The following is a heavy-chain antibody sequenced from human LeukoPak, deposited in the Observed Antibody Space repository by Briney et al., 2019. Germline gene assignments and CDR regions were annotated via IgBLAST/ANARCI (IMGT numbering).Heavy chain of an antibody. CDR1: GFALSSYA. J-gene: IGHJ3*02. CDR3: ENVDTKLRGVVVCAFDI. D-gene: IGHD3-16*02. CDR2: ICGSGGST. V-gene: IGHV3-23*01. Sequence: GGSLRLSRAASGFALSSYAMSWVRQAPGKGLGGVSGICGSGGSTWYADSVKGRFTISRDNSKNNLHVLVDSLRAEERAGCYCENVDTKLRGVVVCAFDIWGQGTMVTVSS.